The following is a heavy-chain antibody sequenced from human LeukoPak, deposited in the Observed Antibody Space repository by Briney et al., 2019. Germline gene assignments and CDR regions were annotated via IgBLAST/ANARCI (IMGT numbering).Heavy chain of an antibody. J-gene: IGHJ4*02. CDR2: ISNSGGST. V-gene: IGHV3-23*01. D-gene: IGHD2-2*01. CDR3: AKDHCSDTNCYLDY. CDR1: GFTFSSYA. Sequence: PGGSLRLSCAASGFTFSSYAMNWVRQAPGEGLEWVSIISNSGGSTNYADSVKGRFTISRDNPKNTLYLQMNSLRAEDTAVYYCAKDHCSDTNCYLDYWGQGTLVTVSS.